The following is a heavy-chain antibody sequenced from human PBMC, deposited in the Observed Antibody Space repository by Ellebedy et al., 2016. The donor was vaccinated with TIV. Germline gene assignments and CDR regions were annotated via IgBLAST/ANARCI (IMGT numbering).Heavy chain of an antibody. V-gene: IGHV3-23*01. D-gene: IGHD1-26*01. CDR3: AKDPWGVGPAFDI. J-gene: IGHJ3*02. Sequence: PGGSLRLSCAASGFTFSNNAMSWVRQAPGKGLEWVSAIRDSGVSTYYADSVKGRFSISRDNSKNTLYLHMDSLRVDDTAIYYCAKDPWGVGPAFDIWGPGTMVTVSS. CDR1: GFTFSNNA. CDR2: IRDSGVST.